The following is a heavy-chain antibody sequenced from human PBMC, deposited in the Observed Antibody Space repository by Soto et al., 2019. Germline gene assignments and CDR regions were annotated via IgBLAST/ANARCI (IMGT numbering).Heavy chain of an antibody. CDR3: ARVRLVAGTVEY. J-gene: IGHJ4*02. CDR1: GYTFTSYD. Sequence: QVQLVQSGAEVKKPGASVKVSCKASGYTFTSYDIKWVRQATGQGLEWMGWMNPSTGSTGFAQKFQGRVTMISNTSTSTAYLELSSLTSEDTAVDYCARVRLVAGTVEYWGQGHLVTVSS. D-gene: IGHD1-7*01. CDR2: MNPSTGST. V-gene: IGHV1-8*01.